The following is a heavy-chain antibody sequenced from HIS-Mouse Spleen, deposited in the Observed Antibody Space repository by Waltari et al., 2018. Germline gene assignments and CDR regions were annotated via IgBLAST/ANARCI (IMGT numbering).Heavy chain of an antibody. CDR2: IEYSGST. CDR1: GGSISSSIYY. V-gene: IGHV4-39*07. Sequence: QLQLQESGPGLVKPSETLSLTCTVSGGSISSSIYYWGWIRQPPGKGLEWIGSIEYSGSTYYHPSLKSRVTISVDTSKNQFSLKLSSVPAADTAVYYCAREIPYSSSWYDWYFDLWGRGTLVTVSS. CDR3: AREIPYSSSWYDWYFDL. D-gene: IGHD6-13*01. J-gene: IGHJ2*01.